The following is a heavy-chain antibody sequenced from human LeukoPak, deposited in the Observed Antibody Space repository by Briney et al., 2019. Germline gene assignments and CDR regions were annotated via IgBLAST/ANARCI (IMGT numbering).Heavy chain of an antibody. CDR3: ARDSPYCSSTSCSGMDV. J-gene: IGHJ6*02. CDR2: IYYSGST. CDR1: GGSISSGGYY. V-gene: IGHV4-31*03. Sequence: SETLSLTCTVSGGSISSGGYYWSWIRQHPGKGLEWIVYIYYSGSTYYNPSLKSRVTISVDTSKNQFSLKLSSVTAADTAVYYCARDSPYCSSTSCSGMDVWGQGTTVTVSS. D-gene: IGHD2-2*01.